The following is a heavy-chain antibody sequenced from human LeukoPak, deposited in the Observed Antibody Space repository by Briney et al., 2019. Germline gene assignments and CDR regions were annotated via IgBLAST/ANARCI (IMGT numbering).Heavy chain of an antibody. D-gene: IGHD2-2*01. J-gene: IGHJ3*01. Sequence: SQTLSLTCTVSGGSISSGSYYWSWIRQPAGKGLEWIGRIYTSGSTNYNPSLKSRVTISVDTSKNQFSLKLSSVTAADTAVYYCATSRVVVPAAPPRAFDVWGQGTMVTVSS. CDR2: IYTSGST. V-gene: IGHV4-61*02. CDR1: GGSISSGSYY. CDR3: ATSRVVVPAAPPRAFDV.